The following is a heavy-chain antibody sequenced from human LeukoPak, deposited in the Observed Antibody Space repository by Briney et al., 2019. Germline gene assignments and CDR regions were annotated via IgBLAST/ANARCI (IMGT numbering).Heavy chain of an antibody. V-gene: IGHV3-53*01. D-gene: IGHD3-22*01. CDR2: IYSGGST. Sequence: PGGSLRLSCAASGFTVSSNYMSWVRQAPGKGLEWVSVIYSGGSTYYADSVKGRFTISRDNSKNTLYLQMNSLRAEDTAVYYCARERDSSGLDYWGQGTLATVSS. CDR1: GFTVSSNY. J-gene: IGHJ4*02. CDR3: ARERDSSGLDY.